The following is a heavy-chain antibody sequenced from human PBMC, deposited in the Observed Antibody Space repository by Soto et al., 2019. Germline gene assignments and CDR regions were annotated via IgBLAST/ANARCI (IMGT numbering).Heavy chain of an antibody. D-gene: IGHD6-6*01. J-gene: IGHJ4*02. CDR1: GYMFTTYG. CDR2: ISAYNGNK. CDR3: ARTGGGMAARPLEY. Sequence: QVQLMQSGGEVKMPGASVEVSCKTSGYMFTTYGMSWVRQAPGQGLEWMAWISAYNGNKKYAQKFEGIVTMTTVTSTSTVSMELRDLTSDDTAIYYCARTGGGMAARPLEYWGQGTLVIVSS. V-gene: IGHV1-18*01.